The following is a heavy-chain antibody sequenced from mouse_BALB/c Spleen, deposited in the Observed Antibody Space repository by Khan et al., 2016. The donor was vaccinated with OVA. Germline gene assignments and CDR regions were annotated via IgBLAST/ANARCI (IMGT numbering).Heavy chain of an antibody. CDR2: INPKNGGT. D-gene: IGHD3-3*01. CDR3: ARDAGRS. CDR1: GYTFPEYT. V-gene: IGHV1-18*01. Sequence: EVQLQESGPELVKPGASVKISCKTSGYTFPEYTVHWVKQSLGKSLDWIGVINPKNGGTAYNQKFKGKATLTVDKSSSTAYMEFRSLTSEDSAVYYCARDAGRSWGQGTSVTVAS. J-gene: IGHJ4*01.